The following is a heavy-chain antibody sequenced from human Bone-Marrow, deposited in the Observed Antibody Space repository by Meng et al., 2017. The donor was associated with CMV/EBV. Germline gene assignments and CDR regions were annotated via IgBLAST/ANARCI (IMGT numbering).Heavy chain of an antibody. D-gene: IGHD2-2*01. CDR1: GGTFSTYA. Sequence: SVKVSCKASGGTFSTYAISWVRQAPGQGLEWMGGIIPIFGTTNYAQKFQERVTITRDMSTSTAYMELSSLRSEDTAVYYCAAGWDIVVVPADYYYYYGMDVWGQGTTVTVSS. V-gene: IGHV1-69*05. J-gene: IGHJ6*02. CDR2: IIPIFGTT. CDR3: AAGWDIVVVPADYYYYYGMDV.